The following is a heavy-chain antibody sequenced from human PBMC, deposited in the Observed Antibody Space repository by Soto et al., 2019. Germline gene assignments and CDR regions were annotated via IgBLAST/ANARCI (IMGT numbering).Heavy chain of an antibody. Sequence: ASVKVSCKASTDTFSSYDFNWVRQATGQGLEWMGWMNPNSGITGYAQKFQGRVTMTRNTSISTAYMELSSLRSDDTAVYFCARGICRRGTCFPDDWGQGTPVTVSS. D-gene: IGHD1-1*01. V-gene: IGHV1-8*02. J-gene: IGHJ4*02. CDR1: TDTFSSYD. CDR3: ARGICRRGTCFPDD. CDR2: MNPNSGIT.